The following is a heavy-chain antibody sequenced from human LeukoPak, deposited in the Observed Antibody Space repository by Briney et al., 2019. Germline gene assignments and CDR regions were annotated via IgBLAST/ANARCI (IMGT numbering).Heavy chain of an antibody. V-gene: IGHV3-21*05. Sequence: KAGGSLRLSCAASGFTFSSYEMNWVRQAPGKGLEWVSYISSSSSYIYYADSVKGRFTISRDNAKNSLYLQMNSLRAEDTAVYYCARDSGSYYGKFDYWGQGTLVTVSS. CDR2: ISSSSSYI. CDR3: ARDSGSYYGKFDY. CDR1: GFTFSSYE. J-gene: IGHJ4*02. D-gene: IGHD1-26*01.